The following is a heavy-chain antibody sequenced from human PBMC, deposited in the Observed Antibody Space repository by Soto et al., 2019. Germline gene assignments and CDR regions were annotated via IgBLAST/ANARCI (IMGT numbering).Heavy chain of an antibody. CDR3: ARGGEAEHFQP. V-gene: IGHV1-69*02. Sequence: QVQLVQSGAEVKKPGSSVKVSCKASGGTFSSYTISWVRQAPGQGLEWMGRIIPILGIANYAQKFQGRVTITAGKSTSTAYVELSSLRSEDTAVYYCARGGEAEHFQPWGQGTLVTVSS. CDR2: IIPILGIA. CDR1: GGTFSSYT. D-gene: IGHD3-16*01. J-gene: IGHJ1*01.